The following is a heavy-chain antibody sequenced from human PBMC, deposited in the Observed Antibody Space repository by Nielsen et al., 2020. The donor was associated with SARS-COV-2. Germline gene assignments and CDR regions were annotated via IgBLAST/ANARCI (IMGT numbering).Heavy chain of an antibody. CDR3: AREIRDTIYYYYYGMDV. Sequence: SVKVSCKASGGTFSSYAISWVRQAPGQGLEWMGGIIPIFGTANYAQKFQGRVTITADESTSTAYMELSSLRSEDTAVYYCAREIRDTIYYYYYGMDVWGQGTTVTVSS. J-gene: IGHJ6*02. CDR2: IIPIFGTA. V-gene: IGHV1-69*13. CDR1: GGTFSSYA. D-gene: IGHD5-18*01.